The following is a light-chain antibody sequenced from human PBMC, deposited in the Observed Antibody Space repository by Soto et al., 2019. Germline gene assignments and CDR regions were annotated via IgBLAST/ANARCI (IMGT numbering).Light chain of an antibody. Sequence: EIVITQSPAPLAVSPGEGATVSCRASQSVSSNLAWYQQKPGQAPRLLIYGASIRATGIPARFSGSGSGTEFTLTISSLQSEDFAVYYCQHYNNWPPWTFGQGTKVDIK. CDR1: QSVSSN. J-gene: IGKJ1*01. CDR2: GAS. V-gene: IGKV3-15*01. CDR3: QHYNNWPPWT.